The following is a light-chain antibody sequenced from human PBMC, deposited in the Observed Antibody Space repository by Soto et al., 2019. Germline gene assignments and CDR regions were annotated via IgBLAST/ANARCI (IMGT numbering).Light chain of an antibody. V-gene: IGKV3-20*01. CDR3: QQYGSAPGT. J-gene: IGKJ1*01. CDR1: QSVTSNF. Sequence: EIVLTQSPGTLSLSPGERATLSCRASQSVTSNFLAWYQQKPGQAPRLVIYAASSRATGIPDRFIGSGSGTDFTLTISRLEPEDFAVFYCQQYGSAPGTFGQGTKVEIK. CDR2: AAS.